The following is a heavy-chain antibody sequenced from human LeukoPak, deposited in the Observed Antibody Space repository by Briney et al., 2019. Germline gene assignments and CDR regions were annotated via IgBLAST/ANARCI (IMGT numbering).Heavy chain of an antibody. D-gene: IGHD4-17*01. CDR1: GYTFTSYD. V-gene: IGHV1-8*01. J-gene: IGHJ3*02. CDR2: MSPNSGNT. CDR3: ARVAGDDDAFDI. Sequence: GASVKVSCKASGYTFTSYDINWVRQATGQGLEWMGWMSPNSGNTGYAQKFQGRVTMTRNTSISTAYMELSSLRSEDTAVYYCARVAGDDDAFDIWGQGTMVTVSS.